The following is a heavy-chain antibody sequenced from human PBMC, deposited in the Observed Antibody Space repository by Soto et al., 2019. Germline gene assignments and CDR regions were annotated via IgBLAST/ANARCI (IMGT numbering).Heavy chain of an antibody. CDR2: INAGNGKT. CDR3: ASNGDYYYYGMDV. J-gene: IGHJ6*02. V-gene: IGHV1-3*01. CDR1: GYTFSNYA. D-gene: IGHD4-17*01. Sequence: ASVKVSCKASGYTFSNYATHWVRQAPGQRLEWMGWINAGNGKTKYSQNFQGRVTITRDTSASTAYMELSSLRSEDTAVYYCASNGDYYYYGMDVWGQGTTVTVSS.